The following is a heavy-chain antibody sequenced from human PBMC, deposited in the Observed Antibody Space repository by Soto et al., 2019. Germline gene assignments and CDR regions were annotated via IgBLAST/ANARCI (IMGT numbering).Heavy chain of an antibody. D-gene: IGHD4-4*01. CDR3: ASTTLADYTFDY. CDR2: IYHSGST. CDR1: GGSISSSNW. J-gene: IGHJ4*02. Sequence: SETLSLTCAVSGGSISSSNWWSWVRQPPGKGLEWIGEIYHSGSTNYNPSLKSRVTISVDKSKNQFSLKLSSVTAADTAVYYCASTTLADYTFDYWGQGTLVTVSS. V-gene: IGHV4-4*02.